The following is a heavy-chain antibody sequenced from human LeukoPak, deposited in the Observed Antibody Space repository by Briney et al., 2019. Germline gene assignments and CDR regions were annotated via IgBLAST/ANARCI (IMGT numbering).Heavy chain of an antibody. CDR3: ARGLDTAMVTGPDYYYYYMDV. D-gene: IGHD5-18*01. V-gene: IGHV1-18*01. CDR1: GYTFTSYG. J-gene: IGHJ6*03. Sequence: ASVKVSCKASGYTFTSYGISWVRQAPGQGLEWMGWISAYNGNTNYAQKLQGRVTMTTDTSTSTAYMELRSLRSDDTAVYYCARGLDTAMVTGPDYYYYYMDVWGKGTTVTVSS. CDR2: ISAYNGNT.